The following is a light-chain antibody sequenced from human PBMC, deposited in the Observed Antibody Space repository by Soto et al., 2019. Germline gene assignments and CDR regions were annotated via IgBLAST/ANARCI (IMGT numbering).Light chain of an antibody. V-gene: IGKV1-5*03. CDR1: QRISRW. J-gene: IGKJ1*01. Sequence: DIQMTQSPYTLSASVGDRVTITCRTSQRISRWLAWYQQKPGKAPKRQINKESSLENGVPSTYSGRGSGTEFTVTISRLLTYDFAKYDCQQHSSSAWPFGQGTKVELK. CDR3: QQHSSSAWP. CDR2: KES.